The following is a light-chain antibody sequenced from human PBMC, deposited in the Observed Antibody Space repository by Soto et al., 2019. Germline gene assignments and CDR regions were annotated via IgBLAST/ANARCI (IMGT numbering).Light chain of an antibody. CDR3: QQYDRSPSWT. V-gene: IGKV3-20*01. J-gene: IGKJ1*01. CDR1: QSVTSSY. Sequence: EIVLTQSPATLSLSPGERATLSCRASQSVTSSYLAWYQQIPGRAPRHLIYGASNRATGIPARFSGSGSGTDFTLTISRLESEDFAVYYGQQYDRSPSWTFGQGNRVEV. CDR2: GAS.